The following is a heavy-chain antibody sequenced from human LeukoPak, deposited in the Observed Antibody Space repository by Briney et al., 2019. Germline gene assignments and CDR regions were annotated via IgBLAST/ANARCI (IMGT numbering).Heavy chain of an antibody. J-gene: IGHJ4*02. CDR3: VRDLGGRSGH. CDR1: GFTFSKNA. Sequence: GGSLRLSCAASGFTFSKNAMSWVRQAPGKGLVWVSRINEDGSTTNYADSVKGRSTIFRDNAKNTLYLQMNSLRAEDTAVYYCVRDLGGRSGHWGQGTLVTVSS. CDR2: INEDGSTT. D-gene: IGHD1-26*01. V-gene: IGHV3-74*01.